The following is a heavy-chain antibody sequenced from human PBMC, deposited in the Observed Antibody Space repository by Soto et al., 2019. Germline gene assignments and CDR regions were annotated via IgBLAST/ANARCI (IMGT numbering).Heavy chain of an antibody. CDR1: GYSFTSHY. D-gene: IGHD3-10*01. J-gene: IGHJ5*02. CDR2: IYPGGVNI. V-gene: IGHV1-46*03. CDR3: ARDQSWHDLVRWFDP. Sequence: QVQLVQSGAEVKKPGASVKVSCKAIGYSFTSHYMHWVRQAPGQGLEWMGTIYPGGVNIGYAQKFKGRVTMTKDTSTSTVYMELNSLTSEDTAVYYCARDQSWHDLVRWFDPWGQRTLVTVSS.